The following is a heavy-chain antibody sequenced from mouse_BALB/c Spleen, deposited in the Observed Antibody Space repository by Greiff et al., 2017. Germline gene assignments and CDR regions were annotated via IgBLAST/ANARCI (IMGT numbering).Heavy chain of an antibody. V-gene: IGHV14-1*02. D-gene: IGHD2-1*01. CDR2: IDPEHGNT. CDR1: GFNIKDYY. J-gene: IGHJ3*01. CDR3: AGGGNYEFAY. Sequence: EVQRVESGAELVRPGALVKLSCQASGFNIKDYYMPWVKQRPEQGLEWIGWIDPEHGNTIYDPKFQGKASITADPSSNTAYLQLSSLTSEDTAVYDCAGGGNYEFAYWGQGTLVTVSA.